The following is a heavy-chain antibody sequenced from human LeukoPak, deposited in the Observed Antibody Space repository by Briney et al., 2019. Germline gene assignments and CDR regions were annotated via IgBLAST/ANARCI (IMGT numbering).Heavy chain of an antibody. Sequence: ASVKVSCKASGYTFTGYYMHWVRQAPGQGLEWMGWINPNSGGTIYAQNFQGRVTMTTDTSISTAYMELTRLRSDDSAVYYCARDLFSASAADYWGQGTLVTVSS. D-gene: IGHD2/OR15-2a*01. J-gene: IGHJ4*02. CDR2: INPNSGGT. CDR1: GYTFTGYY. V-gene: IGHV1-2*02. CDR3: ARDLFSASAADY.